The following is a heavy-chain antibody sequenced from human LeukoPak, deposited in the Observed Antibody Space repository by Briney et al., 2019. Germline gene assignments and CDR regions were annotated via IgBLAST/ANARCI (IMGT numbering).Heavy chain of an antibody. V-gene: IGHV3-30*01. CDR1: GFTFSSYA. Sequence: GRSLRLSCGASGFTFSSYALHWVRQAPGKGLEWVAVISYDGSNNYYADSVKGRFTISRDYSKNTLYLQMNSLRAEDTAVYYGASDPGSTGWYYYYYYMDVWGKGTAVTVSS. D-gene: IGHD6-19*01. CDR2: ISYDGSNN. J-gene: IGHJ6*03. CDR3: ASDPGSTGWYYYYYYMDV.